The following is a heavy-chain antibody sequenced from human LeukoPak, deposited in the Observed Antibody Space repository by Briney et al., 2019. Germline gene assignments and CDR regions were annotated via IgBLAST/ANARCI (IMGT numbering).Heavy chain of an antibody. Sequence: ASVKVSCKSSVYSFTSYYMHWVRQAPGQGLEWMGIINPSGSSTTYAQKFQGRVTMTRDTSTSTVYMELSSLRSEDTAVYYCARVSLGRDHFDYWGQGTLVTVSS. D-gene: IGHD7-27*01. CDR1: VYSFTSYY. CDR2: INPSGSST. J-gene: IGHJ4*02. V-gene: IGHV1-46*01. CDR3: ARVSLGRDHFDY.